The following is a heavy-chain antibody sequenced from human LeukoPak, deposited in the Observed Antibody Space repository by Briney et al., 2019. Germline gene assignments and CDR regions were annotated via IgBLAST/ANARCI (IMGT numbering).Heavy chain of an antibody. J-gene: IGHJ2*01. CDR2: IYYSGST. V-gene: IGHV4-59*01. D-gene: IGHD4-23*01. CDR1: GGSISSYY. CDR3: ARSVVTLYWYFDL. Sequence: SETLSLTCTVSGGSISSYYYNWIRQPPGKGLEWIGYIYYSGSTNYNPSLKSRVTISLDTSKNQFSLKLSSVTTADTAVYYCARSVVTLYWYFDLWGRGTLVTATS.